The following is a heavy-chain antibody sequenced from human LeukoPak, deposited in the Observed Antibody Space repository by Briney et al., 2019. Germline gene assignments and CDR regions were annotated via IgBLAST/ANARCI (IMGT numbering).Heavy chain of an antibody. CDR3: ARGTNSGSYREGGY. D-gene: IGHD1-26*01. CDR2: ISGSGGST. CDR1: GFTFSSYA. V-gene: IGHV3-23*01. Sequence: GGSLRLSCAASGFTFSSYAMSWVRQAPGKGLEWVSAISGSGGSTYYADSVKGRFTISRDNSKNTLYLQMNSLRAEDTAVYYCARGTNSGSYREGGYWGQGTLVTVSS. J-gene: IGHJ4*02.